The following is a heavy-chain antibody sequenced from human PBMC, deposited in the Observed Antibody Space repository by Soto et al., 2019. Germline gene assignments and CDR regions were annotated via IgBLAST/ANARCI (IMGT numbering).Heavy chain of an antibody. Sequence: ASVKVSCKASGYTFTSYGISWVRQAPGQGLEWMGWISAYNGNTNYAQKLQGRVTMTTDTSTSTAYMELRSLRSDDTAVYYCARDSSGWYPTAGYYYYGMDVWGQGTTVTVS. V-gene: IGHV1-18*01. CDR1: GYTFTSYG. J-gene: IGHJ6*02. CDR2: ISAYNGNT. CDR3: ARDSSGWYPTAGYYYYGMDV. D-gene: IGHD6-19*01.